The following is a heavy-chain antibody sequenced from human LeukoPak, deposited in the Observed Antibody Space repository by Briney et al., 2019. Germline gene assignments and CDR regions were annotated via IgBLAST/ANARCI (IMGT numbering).Heavy chain of an antibody. CDR3: AKDWDSSSPYYFDY. D-gene: IGHD6-13*01. CDR1: GFTFSSYG. J-gene: IGHJ4*02. CDR2: ISYDGSNK. Sequence: PGGSLRLSCAASGFTFSSYGMHWVRQAPGKGLEWVAVISYDGSNKYYADSVKGRFTISRDNSKSTLYLQMNSLRAEDTAVYYCAKDWDSSSPYYFDYWGQGTLVTVSS. V-gene: IGHV3-30*18.